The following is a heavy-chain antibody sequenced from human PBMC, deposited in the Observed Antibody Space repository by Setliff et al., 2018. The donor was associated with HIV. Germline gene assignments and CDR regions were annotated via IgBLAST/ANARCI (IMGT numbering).Heavy chain of an antibody. CDR1: GYSFTTYY. J-gene: IGHJ3*02. V-gene: IGHV5-51*01. CDR3: ARHRHTAAGTLDAFDI. Sequence: GESLKISCQGSGYSFTTYYIGWVRQMPGKGLEWMGIIHPVDSDTRYSPSFQGQVTISADKSISTAYLQWSTLKASDTAIYYCARHRHTAAGTLDAFDIWGQGTVVTVSS. D-gene: IGHD6-13*01. CDR2: IHPVDSDT.